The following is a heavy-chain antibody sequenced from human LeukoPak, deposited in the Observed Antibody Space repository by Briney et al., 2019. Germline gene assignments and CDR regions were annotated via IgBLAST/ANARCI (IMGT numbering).Heavy chain of an antibody. J-gene: IGHJ4*02. CDR2: ISSSSSYI. D-gene: IGHD6-13*01. V-gene: IGHV3-21*01. CDR3: ARSYSSSWYTAGFVDY. CDR1: GFTFSSYS. Sequence: PGGSLRLSCAASGFTFSSYSMNWVRQAPGKGLEWVSSISSSSSYIYYADSVKGRFTISRDNAKNSLYLQMNSLRAEDTAVYYCARSYSSSWYTAGFVDYWGQGTLVTVSS.